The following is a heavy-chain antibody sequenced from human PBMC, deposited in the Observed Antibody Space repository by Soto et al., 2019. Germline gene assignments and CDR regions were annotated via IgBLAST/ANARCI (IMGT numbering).Heavy chain of an antibody. J-gene: IGHJ4*02. CDR3: AKEGAASDFDS. CDR2: IFYSGHL. D-gene: IGHD3-16*01. CDR1: GTSFGTYY. V-gene: IGHV4-59*01. Sequence: SETLSLTCAVSGTSFGTYYWSWIRQPPGKGLEWIGYIFYSGHLKYNPSLKSRLTISVDPPKNQISLRLTSVTAADTAVYYCAKEGAASDFDSWGQGDPVTVSS.